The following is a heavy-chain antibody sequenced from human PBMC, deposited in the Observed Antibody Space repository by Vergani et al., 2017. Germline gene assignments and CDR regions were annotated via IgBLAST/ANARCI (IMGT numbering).Heavy chain of an antibody. V-gene: IGHV4-31*03. CDR3: ARENVVIARIFDF. CDR2: IFRSGTT. J-gene: IGHJ4*02. Sequence: QVQLQESGPGLVKPSQTLSLTCTVSGDSLSSSDHYWSWIRQRSDKGLEWVGHIFRSGTTYYNPSLKSRLIMSVDTSKNQFSPKLTSVTAADTAMYYCARENVVIARIFDFWGQGTLVTVSS. CDR1: GDSLSSSDHY. D-gene: IGHD2-21*01.